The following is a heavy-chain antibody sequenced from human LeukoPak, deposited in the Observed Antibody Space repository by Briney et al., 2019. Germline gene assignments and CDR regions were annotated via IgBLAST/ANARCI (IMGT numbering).Heavy chain of an antibody. D-gene: IGHD4-11*01. CDR3: ARATTVTTRWFDP. Sequence: SETLSLTCTVSGYSVSSDYNWGWIRQPPGKGPEWIGSIYHDGNTYYNPSLKSRVTISVDTSKNQFSLKLTSMTAADTAVYYCARATTVTTRWFDPWGQGTLVTVSS. J-gene: IGHJ5*02. CDR1: GYSVSSDYN. CDR2: IYHDGNT. V-gene: IGHV4-38-2*02.